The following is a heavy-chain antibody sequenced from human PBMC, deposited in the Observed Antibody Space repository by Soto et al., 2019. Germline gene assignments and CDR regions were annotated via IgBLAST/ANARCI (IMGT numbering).Heavy chain of an antibody. CDR2: INHSGST. CDR3: AIQVGYSSSWYVY. D-gene: IGHD6-13*01. J-gene: IGHJ4*02. Sequence: SETLSLTCAVYGGSFSGYYWSWIRQPPGKGLEWIGEINHSGSTNYNPSLKSRVTISVDTSKNQFSLKLSSVTAADTAVYYCAIQVGYSSSWYVYWGQVTLVTVSS. CDR1: GGSFSGYY. V-gene: IGHV4-34*01.